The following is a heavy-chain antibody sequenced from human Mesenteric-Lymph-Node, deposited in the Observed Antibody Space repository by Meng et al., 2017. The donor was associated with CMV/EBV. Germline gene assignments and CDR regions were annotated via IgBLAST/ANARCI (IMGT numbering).Heavy chain of an antibody. CDR3: ARGTYWFDP. CDR1: GGSFSGYN. V-gene: IGHV4-34*01. Sequence: GSLRLSCAVYGGSFSGYNWSWIRQPPGKGLEWIGEVNHSGGTNYNPSLKSRVTLSVDTSKNQFSLKLTSVTAADTAVYYCARGTYWFDPWGQGTLVTVSS. CDR2: VNHSGGT. J-gene: IGHJ5*02.